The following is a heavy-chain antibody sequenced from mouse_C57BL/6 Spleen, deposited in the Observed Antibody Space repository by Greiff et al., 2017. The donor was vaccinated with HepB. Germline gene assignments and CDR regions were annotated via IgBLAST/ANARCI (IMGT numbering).Heavy chain of an antibody. D-gene: IGHD1-1*01. Sequence: VQLQQSGAELVKPGASVKLSCKASGYTFTSYWMHWVKQRPGQGLEWIGMIHPNSGSTNYNEKFKSKATLTVDKSSSTAYMQLSSLTSEDSAVYYCARIFTTVPRGAMDYWGQGTSVTVSS. CDR3: ARIFTTVPRGAMDY. V-gene: IGHV1-64*01. J-gene: IGHJ4*01. CDR1: GYTFTSYW. CDR2: IHPNSGST.